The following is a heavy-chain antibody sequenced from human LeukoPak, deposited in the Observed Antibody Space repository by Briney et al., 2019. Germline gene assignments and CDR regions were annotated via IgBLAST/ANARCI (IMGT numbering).Heavy chain of an antibody. Sequence: SETLSFTCTVSGGSISSYYWSWIRQPPGKGLEWIGYIYYSGSTNYNPSLKGRVTISVDTSKNQFSLKLSSVTAADTAVYYCAREVDTAMGNPFDYWGQGTLGTVSS. CDR2: IYYSGST. CDR1: GGSISSYY. CDR3: AREVDTAMGNPFDY. D-gene: IGHD5-18*01. J-gene: IGHJ4*02. V-gene: IGHV4-59*01.